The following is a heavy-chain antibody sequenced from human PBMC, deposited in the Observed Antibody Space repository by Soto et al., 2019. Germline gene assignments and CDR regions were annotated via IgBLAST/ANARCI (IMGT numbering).Heavy chain of an antibody. D-gene: IGHD2-15*01. Sequence: ASVKVSCKASGYTFTSYAMHWVRQAPGQRLEWMGWINAGNGNTKYSQKFQGRVTITRDTSASTAYMELSSLRSEDTAVYYCARDPGYCSGGSCYSGYYYMDVWGKGTTVIVSS. CDR2: INAGNGNT. V-gene: IGHV1-3*01. J-gene: IGHJ6*03. CDR3: ARDPGYCSGGSCYSGYYYMDV. CDR1: GYTFTSYA.